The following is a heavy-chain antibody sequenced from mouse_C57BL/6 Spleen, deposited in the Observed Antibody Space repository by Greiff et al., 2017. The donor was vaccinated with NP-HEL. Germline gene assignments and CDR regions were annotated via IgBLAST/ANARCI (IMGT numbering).Heavy chain of an antibody. Sequence: EVKLVESGGGLVQPGGSLKLSCAASGFTFSDYGMAWVRQAPRKGPEWVAFISNLAYSIYYADTVTGRFTISRENAKNTLYLEMSSLRSEDTAMYYCARLGGLGRTWFAYWGQGTLVTVSA. CDR3: ARLGGLGRTWFAY. D-gene: IGHD4-1*01. CDR1: GFTFSDYG. V-gene: IGHV5-15*01. J-gene: IGHJ3*01. CDR2: ISNLAYSI.